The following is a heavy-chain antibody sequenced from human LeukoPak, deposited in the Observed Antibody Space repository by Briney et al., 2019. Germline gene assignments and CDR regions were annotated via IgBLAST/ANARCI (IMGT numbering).Heavy chain of an antibody. J-gene: IGHJ4*02. CDR3: AREHSGSYYQSVSFDY. D-gene: IGHD1-26*01. CDR1: GFTFSSYA. Sequence: PGGSLRLSCAASGFTFSSYAMHWVRQAPGKGLEWVAVISYDGSNKYYADSVKGRFTISRDNSKNTLYLQMNSLRAEDTAVYYCAREHSGSYYQSVSFDYWGQGTLVTVPS. V-gene: IGHV3-30*04. CDR2: ISYDGSNK.